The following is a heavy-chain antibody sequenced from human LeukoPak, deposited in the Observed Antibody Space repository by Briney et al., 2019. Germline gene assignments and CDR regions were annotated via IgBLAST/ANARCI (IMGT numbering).Heavy chain of an antibody. J-gene: IGHJ5*02. D-gene: IGHD5-18*01. CDR2: INHSGST. CDR3: ARVGRRGYRVNNWFDP. V-gene: IGHV4-34*01. Sequence: SETLSLTCAVYGGSFSGYYWSWIRQPPGRGLEWIGEINHSGSTNYNPSLKSRVTISVDTSKNQFSLKLSSVTAADTAVYYCARVGRRGYRVNNWFDPWGQGTLVTVSS. CDR1: GGSFSGYY.